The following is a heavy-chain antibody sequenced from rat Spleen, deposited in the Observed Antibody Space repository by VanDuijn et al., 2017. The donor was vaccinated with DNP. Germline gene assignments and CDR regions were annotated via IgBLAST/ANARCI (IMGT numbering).Heavy chain of an antibody. V-gene: IGHV3-1*01. CDR1: GYSITSNY. D-gene: IGHD1-3*01. J-gene: IGHJ3*01. CDR3: ARSSYGSYRWFAY. Sequence: EVQLQESGPGLVKPSQSLSLTCSVTGYSITSNYWGWIRKFPGNKMEWIGHISYSGSTGYNPSLKSRFSITRDTSKNQFFLQLNSVTTEDTATYYCARSSYGSYRWFAYWGQGTLVTVSS. CDR2: ISYSGST.